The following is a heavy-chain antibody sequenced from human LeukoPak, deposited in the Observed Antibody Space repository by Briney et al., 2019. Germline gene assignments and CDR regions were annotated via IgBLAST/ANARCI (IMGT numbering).Heavy chain of an antibody. CDR2: ISAYNGNT. CDR1: GYTFTSYG. V-gene: IGHV1-18*01. Sequence: ASVKVSCKASGYTFTSYGISWVRQAPGQGLEWMGWISAYNGNTNYAQKLQGRVTMTTDTSTSTAYMELRSLRSDDTAVYYCARDSPGVCSSTSCYDGYYYYGMDVWGQGTTVTVSS. D-gene: IGHD2-2*01. J-gene: IGHJ6*02. CDR3: ARDSPGVCSSTSCYDGYYYYGMDV.